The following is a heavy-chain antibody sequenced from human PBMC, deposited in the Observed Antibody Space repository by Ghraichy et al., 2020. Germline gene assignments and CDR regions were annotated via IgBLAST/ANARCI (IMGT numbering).Heavy chain of an antibody. D-gene: IGHD6-19*01. CDR2: ISGSGGST. CDR1: GFTFSSYA. J-gene: IGHJ4*02. Sequence: ETLSLTCAASGFTFSSYAMSWVRQAPGKGLEWVSAISGSGGSTYYADSVKGRFTISRDNSKNTLYLQMNSLRAEDTAVYYCAKIRIAVAGTYKNWGQGTLVTVSS. CDR3: AKIRIAVAGTYKN. V-gene: IGHV3-23*01.